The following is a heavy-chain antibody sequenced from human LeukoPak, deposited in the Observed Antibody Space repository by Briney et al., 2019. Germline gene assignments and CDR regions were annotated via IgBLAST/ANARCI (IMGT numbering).Heavy chain of an antibody. CDR2: IYTSGST. Sequence: SETLSLTCTVSGGSISSYYWSWIRQPAGKGLEWIGRIYTSGSTNYNPSLKSRVTMSVDTSKNQFSLKLSSVTAADTAVYYCAREGNDFWSGYFHYYYMDVWGKGTTVTVSS. J-gene: IGHJ6*03. V-gene: IGHV4-4*07. CDR3: AREGNDFWSGYFHYYYMDV. D-gene: IGHD3-3*01. CDR1: GGSISSYY.